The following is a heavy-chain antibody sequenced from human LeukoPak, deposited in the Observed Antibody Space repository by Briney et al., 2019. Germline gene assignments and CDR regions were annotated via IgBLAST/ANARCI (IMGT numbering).Heavy chain of an antibody. CDR2: IIPIFGTA. V-gene: IGHV1-69*05. J-gene: IGHJ3*02. CDR3: ARVGRLDDFWSDDDAFDI. D-gene: IGHD3-3*01. Sequence: SVKVSCKASGGTFSSYAISWVRQPPGQGLEWMGGIIPIFGTANYAQKFQGRVTITTDEATSTAYMELSSLRSEDTAVYYCARVGRLDDFWSDDDAFDIWGKGTMVTVSS. CDR1: GGTFSSYA.